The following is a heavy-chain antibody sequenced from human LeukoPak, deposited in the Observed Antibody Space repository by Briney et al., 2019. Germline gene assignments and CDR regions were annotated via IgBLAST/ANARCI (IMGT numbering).Heavy chain of an antibody. D-gene: IGHD1-1*01. Sequence: PSETLSLTCAVYGGSFSGYYWSWLRQPPGKGLKWIGEINHSGSTNYNRSLKSRVTISVDTSKNQFSLRLSSVTAADTAVYYGARVVVRANRKKLGRGGYYFDYWGQGTLVTVSS. V-gene: IGHV4-34*01. CDR3: ARVVVRANRKKLGRGGYYFDY. J-gene: IGHJ4*02. CDR1: GGSFSGYY. CDR2: INHSGST.